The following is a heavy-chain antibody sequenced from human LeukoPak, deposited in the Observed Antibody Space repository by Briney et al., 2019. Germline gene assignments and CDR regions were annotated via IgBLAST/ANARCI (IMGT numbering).Heavy chain of an antibody. CDR3: ARTKWRYYYDSSGYYVDY. Sequence: PSETLSLTCTVSGGSISSYYWSWIRQPPGKGLEWIGEINHSGSTNYNPSLKSRVTISVDTSKNQFSLKLSSVTAADTAVYYCARTKWRYYYDSSGYYVDYWGQGTLVTVSS. CDR1: GGSISSYY. CDR2: INHSGST. D-gene: IGHD3-22*01. V-gene: IGHV4-34*01. J-gene: IGHJ4*02.